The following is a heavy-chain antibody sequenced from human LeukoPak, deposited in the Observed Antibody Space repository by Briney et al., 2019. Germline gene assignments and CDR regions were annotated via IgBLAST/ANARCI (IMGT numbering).Heavy chain of an antibody. J-gene: IGHJ4*02. CDR1: GFTFSGYW. V-gene: IGHV3-74*01. CDR2: INPDGSVT. Sequence: GGSLRLSCAASGFTFSGYWMHWVRQVPGKGPVWASRINPDGSVTWDADSVRGRFTISRDDAKNTLYLQMNSLRAEDTALYYCAREAPANGERYFVSWGQGTLVTVSS. CDR3: AREAPANGERYFVS. D-gene: IGHD3-9*01.